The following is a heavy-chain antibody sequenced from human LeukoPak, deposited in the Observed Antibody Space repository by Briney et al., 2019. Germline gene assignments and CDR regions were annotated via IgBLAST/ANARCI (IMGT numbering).Heavy chain of an antibody. Sequence: GGSLRLSCAASGFNFSTYALNWVRQVPGKGLEWVSGISGSGGDTYRAESVRGRFTISRDDSKNTLYLQMDSPRAEDTAIYYCAKDRGFTLRDGGMLHYWGQGTLVSVS. D-gene: IGHD5-24*01. CDR1: GFNFSTYA. CDR3: AKDRGFTLRDGGMLHY. V-gene: IGHV3-23*01. J-gene: IGHJ4*02. CDR2: ISGSGGDT.